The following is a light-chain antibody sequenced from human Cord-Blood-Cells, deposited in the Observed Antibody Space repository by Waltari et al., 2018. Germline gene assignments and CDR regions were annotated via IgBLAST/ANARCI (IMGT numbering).Light chain of an antibody. CDR3: CSYAGSCTVV. Sequence: QSALTQPASVSGSPGQSITISCTGTSSDVGSYNLVSWYQQHPGKAPKLMIYEGSKRPSGVSNRFSGSKSGNTASRTISGLQAEDEADYYCCSYAGSCTVVFGGGTKLTVL. CDR1: SSDVGSYNL. CDR2: EGS. J-gene: IGLJ2*01. V-gene: IGLV2-23*01.